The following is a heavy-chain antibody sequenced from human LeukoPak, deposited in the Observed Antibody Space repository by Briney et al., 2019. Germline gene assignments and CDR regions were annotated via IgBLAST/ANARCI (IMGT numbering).Heavy chain of an antibody. CDR3: AKDLRWELHIDY. J-gene: IGHJ4*02. CDR1: GFTFSSYG. V-gene: IGHV3-30*18. Sequence: GRSLRLSCAASGFTFSSYGMHWVRRAPGKGLEWVAVISYDGSNKYYADSVKGRFTISRDNSKNTLYLQMNSLRAEDTAVYYCAKDLRWELHIDYWGQGTLVTVSS. D-gene: IGHD1-26*01. CDR2: ISYDGSNK.